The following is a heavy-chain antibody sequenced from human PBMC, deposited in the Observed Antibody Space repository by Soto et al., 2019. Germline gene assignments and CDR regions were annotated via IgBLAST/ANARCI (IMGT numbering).Heavy chain of an antibody. CDR3: ARAPTSRWIFFYYELDV. CDR2: ISTTTSYI. V-gene: IGHV3-21*01. D-gene: IGHD6-13*01. Sequence: LRLSCAGAEFSISDDGMNWVRQPPGKGLEWVASISTTTSYIYYAESVKGRFTVSRDNAKNSVSLQMHSLRVEDTAVYYCARAPTSRWIFFYYELDVWGQGTTVTVSS. J-gene: IGHJ6*02. CDR1: EFSISDDG.